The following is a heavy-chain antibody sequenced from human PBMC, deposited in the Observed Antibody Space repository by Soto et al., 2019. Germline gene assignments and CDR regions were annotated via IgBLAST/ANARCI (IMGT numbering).Heavy chain of an antibody. CDR2: ISYDGNTQ. Sequence: QVQLVESGGGVVQPGRSLRLSCAASGFIFSGYAMHWVRQAPGKGLEWVAVISYDGNTQYYADSVKGRFTVSRDNSNNMLYVQMNNLRDEDTAMYYCAKETNAYVINFWGQGTLVTVSS. CDR3: AKETNAYVINF. CDR1: GFIFSGYA. J-gene: IGHJ4*02. D-gene: IGHD2-21*01. V-gene: IGHV3-30-3*01.